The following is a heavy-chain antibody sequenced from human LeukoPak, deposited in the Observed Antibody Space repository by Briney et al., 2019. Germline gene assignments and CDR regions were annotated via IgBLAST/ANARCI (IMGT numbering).Heavy chain of an antibody. J-gene: IGHJ4*02. Sequence: SETLSLTCAVYGGSFSGYYWSWIRQPPGKGLEWIGEINHSGSTNYDPPLKSRVTISVDTSKNQFSLKLSSVTATDTAVYYCARGAMGPRTSFDYWGQGTLVTVSS. CDR2: INHSGST. V-gene: IGHV4-34*01. CDR3: ARGAMGPRTSFDY. D-gene: IGHD2-2*01. CDR1: GGSFSGYY.